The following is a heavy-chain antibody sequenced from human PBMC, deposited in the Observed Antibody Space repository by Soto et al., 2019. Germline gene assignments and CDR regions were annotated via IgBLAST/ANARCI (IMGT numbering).Heavy chain of an antibody. CDR1: GFTFSNAW. CDR3: TTDRPLGYCSSTSCYGSGAFDI. Sequence: PGGSLRLSCAASGFTFSNAWMNWVRQAPGKGLEWVGRIKSKTDGGTTDYAAPVKGRFTISRDDSKNTLYLQMNSLKTEDTAVYYCTTDRPLGYCSSTSCYGSGAFDIWGQGTMVTV. J-gene: IGHJ3*02. V-gene: IGHV3-15*07. CDR2: IKSKTDGGTT. D-gene: IGHD2-2*01.